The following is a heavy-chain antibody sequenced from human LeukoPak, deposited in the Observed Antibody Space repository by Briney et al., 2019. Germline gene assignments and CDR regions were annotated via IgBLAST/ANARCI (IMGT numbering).Heavy chain of an antibody. J-gene: IGHJ5*02. D-gene: IGHD1-1*01. CDR2: INPYTGAT. V-gene: IGHV1-2*02. Sequence: ASVTVSCQASAYTSSDFYLNWVRQAPGQGLEWMGWINPYTGATIYAQNFQGRVTMTWDASIGTGYVELTGLTSDDTALYYCATSTVTHTRDPWGQGTLVTVSS. CDR1: AYTSSDFY. CDR3: ATSTVTHTRDP.